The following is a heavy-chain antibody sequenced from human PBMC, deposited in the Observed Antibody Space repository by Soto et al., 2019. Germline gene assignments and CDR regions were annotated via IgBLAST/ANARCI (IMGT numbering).Heavy chain of an antibody. CDR2: ISPYTGDT. V-gene: IGHV1-18*01. CDR1: GYTFTDYG. CDR3: GNTGGWNWFDP. J-gene: IGHJ5*02. Sequence: QVQLVQSGAEVKKPGASVKVSCKASGYTFTDYGISWVRQAPGQGLEWMGWISPYTGDTKYPQRLQGRVTVTADTSTSTAYMELRSLKSDDAAVYYCGNTGGWNWFDPWGQGTLVSVSS. D-gene: IGHD6-19*01.